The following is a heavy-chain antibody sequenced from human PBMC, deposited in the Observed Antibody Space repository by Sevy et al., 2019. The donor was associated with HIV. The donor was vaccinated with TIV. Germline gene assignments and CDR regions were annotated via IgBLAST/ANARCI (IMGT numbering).Heavy chain of an antibody. CDR1: GFTFSSYA. J-gene: IGHJ4*02. CDR2: ISGSAGST. D-gene: IGHD4-17*01. V-gene: IGHV3-23*01. CDR3: AKDWPPYGDYQPL. Sequence: GGSLRLSCAASGFTFSSYAMSWVRQAPGKGLDWVSAISGSAGSTYYADSVKGRCTISRDNSKNTLYLQMNSLRAEDTAVFYCAKDWPPYGDYQPLWGQGTLVTVSS.